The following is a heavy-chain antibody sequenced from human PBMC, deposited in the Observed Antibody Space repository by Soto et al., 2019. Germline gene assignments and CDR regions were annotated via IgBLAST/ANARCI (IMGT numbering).Heavy chain of an antibody. CDR2: ISGSGGTT. CDR3: AKPRTSVIYYYGMDV. D-gene: IGHD2-2*01. Sequence: VQLLASGGGLVQPGGSLRLSCAASGFTFSSYAMSWVRQAPGKGLEWVSTISGSGGTTDYADSVKGRFTISRDNSKNTLYLQMHSLRAEDTAVYYCAKPRTSVIYYYGMDVWGQGTTVTVSS. V-gene: IGHV3-23*01. CDR1: GFTFSSYA. J-gene: IGHJ6*02.